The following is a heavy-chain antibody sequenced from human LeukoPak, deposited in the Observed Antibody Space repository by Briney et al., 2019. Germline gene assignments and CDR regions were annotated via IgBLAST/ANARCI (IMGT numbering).Heavy chain of an antibody. CDR3: TTDSEYYESGSFDY. Sequence: GASVKVSCKVSGDTVTELSIHWMRQAPGKGLEWMGGFDPEDGEIIYAQKFQGRVTMTEDTSTDTASMELTSLRSDDTAIYYCTTDSEYYESGSFDYWGQGTLVTVSS. D-gene: IGHD3-10*01. V-gene: IGHV1-24*01. CDR1: GDTVTELS. CDR2: FDPEDGEI. J-gene: IGHJ4*02.